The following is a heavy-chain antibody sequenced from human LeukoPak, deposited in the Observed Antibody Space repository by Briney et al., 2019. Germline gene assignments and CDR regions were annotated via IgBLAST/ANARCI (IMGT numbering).Heavy chain of an antibody. Sequence: GSVTVSCKASGYTFTSYGISWVRQAPGQGVAWMGWISAYNGDTHYAQKLQGRVTITPDTSTRTAYMSPRRLRSSDTPVYYCLRDPHHGSGIFDYWGQGTRVSVST. V-gene: IGHV1-18*01. D-gene: IGHD6-19*01. CDR1: GYTFTSYG. CDR3: LRDPHHGSGIFDY. J-gene: IGHJ4*02. CDR2: ISAYNGDT.